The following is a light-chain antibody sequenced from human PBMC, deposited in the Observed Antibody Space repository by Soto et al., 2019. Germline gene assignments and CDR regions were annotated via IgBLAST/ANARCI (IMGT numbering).Light chain of an antibody. V-gene: IGLV2-14*02. CDR1: GSALVNYNL. CDR3: SSYAHGSTYV. J-gene: IGLJ1*01. Sequence: QSALTQPASVSGFPGQSITISCTGTGSALVNYNLVSWYQQPPGQAPRLVIYEVDNRPSGVSIRFSGSKSGNTASLTISGLLAEDEADYYCSSYAHGSTYVFGTGTKLTVL. CDR2: EVD.